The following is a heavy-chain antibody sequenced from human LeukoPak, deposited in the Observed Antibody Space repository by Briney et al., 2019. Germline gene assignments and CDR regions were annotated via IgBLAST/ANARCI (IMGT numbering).Heavy chain of an antibody. CDR3: ARGGCGGDCFPPYYFDY. CDR1: GGSFSGYY. D-gene: IGHD2-21*02. J-gene: IGHJ4*02. Sequence: SETLSLTCAVYGGSFSGYYWSWIRQPPGKGLEWIGEINHSGSTNYNPSLKSRVTISVDTSKNQFSLKLSSVTAADTAVYYCARGGCGGDCFPPYYFDYWGQGTLVTVSS. CDR2: INHSGST. V-gene: IGHV4-34*01.